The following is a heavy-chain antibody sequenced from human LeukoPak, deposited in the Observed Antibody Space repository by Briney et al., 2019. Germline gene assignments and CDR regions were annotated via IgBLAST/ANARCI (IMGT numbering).Heavy chain of an antibody. Sequence: ASVKVSCKASGYTFTGYYMHWVRQAPGQGLEWMGWINPNSGGTNYAQKFQGRVTMTRDTSISTAYMELSRLRSDDTAVYYCARGEYDFWSGYYRNFDYWGQGTLVTVSS. D-gene: IGHD3-3*01. CDR1: GYTFTGYY. CDR2: INPNSGGT. V-gene: IGHV1-2*02. CDR3: ARGEYDFWSGYYRNFDY. J-gene: IGHJ4*02.